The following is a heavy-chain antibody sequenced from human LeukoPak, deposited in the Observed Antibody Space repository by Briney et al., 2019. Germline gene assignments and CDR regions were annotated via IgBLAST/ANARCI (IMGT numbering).Heavy chain of an antibody. J-gene: IGHJ4*02. V-gene: IGHV3-21*01. CDR1: GFTFSSYS. CDR3: ARAPPYYFDY. Sequence: SGGSPRLSCAASGFTFSSYSMNWVRQAPGKGLEWVSSISSSSSYIYYADSVKGRFTISRDNAKNSLYLQMNSLRAEDTAVYYCARAPPYYFDYWGQGTLVTVSS. CDR2: ISSSSSYI.